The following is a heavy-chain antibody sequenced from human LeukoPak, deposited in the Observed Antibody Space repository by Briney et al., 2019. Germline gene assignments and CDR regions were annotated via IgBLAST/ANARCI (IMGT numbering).Heavy chain of an antibody. V-gene: IGHV1-3*01. Sequence: GASVKVSCKASGYTFTSHAMHWVRQAPGQRLEWMGWINAGNGNTKYSQKFQGRVTITRDTSASTAYMELSSLRSEDTAVYYCARDPLYCSGGSCYSARPEYYFDYWGQGTLVTVSS. CDR3: ARDPLYCSGGSCYSARPEYYFDY. CDR1: GYTFTSHA. D-gene: IGHD2-15*01. CDR2: INAGNGNT. J-gene: IGHJ4*02.